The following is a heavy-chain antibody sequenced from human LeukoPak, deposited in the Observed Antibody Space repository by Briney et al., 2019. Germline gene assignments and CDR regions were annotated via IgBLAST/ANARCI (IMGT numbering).Heavy chain of an antibody. V-gene: IGHV4-34*01. J-gene: IGHJ6*03. Sequence: SETLSLTCAVYGGSFSGSYWSWIRQPPGKGLEWIGEINHSGSTNYNPSLKSRVTISVDTSKNQFSLKLSSVTAADTAVYYCAGTYYDFWSGYYSSYMDVWGKGTTVTVSS. CDR1: GGSFSGSY. CDR2: INHSGST. D-gene: IGHD3-3*01. CDR3: AGTYYDFWSGYYSSYMDV.